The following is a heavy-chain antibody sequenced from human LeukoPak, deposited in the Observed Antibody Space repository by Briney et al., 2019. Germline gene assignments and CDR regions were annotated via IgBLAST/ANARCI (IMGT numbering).Heavy chain of an antibody. J-gene: IGHJ4*02. CDR1: GFTFSTYA. CDR3: AKALYGDYGRFDY. Sequence: GGSLRLSCAASGFTFSTYAMSWVRQAPGKGLDWVSTISDGGSDTHYAGSVKGRFTISRDNSKNTVCLQINSLRAEDTAVYYCAKALYGDYGRFDYWGQGTLVTVSS. D-gene: IGHD4-17*01. V-gene: IGHV3-23*01. CDR2: ISDGGSDT.